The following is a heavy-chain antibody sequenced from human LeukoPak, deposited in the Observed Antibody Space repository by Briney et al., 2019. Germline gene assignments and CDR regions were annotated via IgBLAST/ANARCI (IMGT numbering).Heavy chain of an antibody. D-gene: IGHD1-1*01. CDR3: TAVGYSGYFDY. CDR2: IKSKTDGGTT. V-gene: IGHV3-15*01. J-gene: IGHJ4*02. Sequence: VGSLRLSCAATGFNFSNAWMSWVLQAPVKRLEWLGRIKSKTDGGTTDFAAPVKGTFTISKDDSKTTLNLQMTILKTEDSTVYYCTAVGYSGYFDYWGQGTLVAVS. CDR1: GFNFSNAW.